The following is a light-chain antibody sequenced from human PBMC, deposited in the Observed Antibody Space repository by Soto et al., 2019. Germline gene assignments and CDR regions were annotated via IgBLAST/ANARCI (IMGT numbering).Light chain of an antibody. CDR1: QSVSGF. CDR2: DAS. V-gene: IGKV3-11*01. CDR3: QQYGRPPWT. J-gene: IGKJ1*01. Sequence: EIVLTQCAATLSLSPGERATLSCRASQSVSGFLAWFQQKPGQAPRLLIYDASKRATGIPARFSGSGFGTDYTITISSLEPEDFAVYYCQQYGRPPWTFGQGTKVDIK.